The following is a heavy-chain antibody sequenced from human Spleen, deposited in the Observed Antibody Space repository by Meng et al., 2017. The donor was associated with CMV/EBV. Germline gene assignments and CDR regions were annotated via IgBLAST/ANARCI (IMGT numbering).Heavy chain of an antibody. D-gene: IGHD3-16*01. CDR1: GYTFTSNY. Sequence: ASVKVSCKASGYTFTSNYIYWVRQAPGQGLEWMGIINPSGGSTSYAQKFQGRVTMTRDTATSTVYVEVSSLRSEDTAVYYCARDVPGEVISYGMDVWGQGTTVTVSS. J-gene: IGHJ6*02. CDR3: ARDVPGEVISYGMDV. V-gene: IGHV1-46*01. CDR2: INPSGGST.